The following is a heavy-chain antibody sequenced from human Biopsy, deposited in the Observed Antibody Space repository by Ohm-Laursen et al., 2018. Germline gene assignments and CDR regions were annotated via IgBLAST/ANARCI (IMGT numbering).Heavy chain of an antibody. J-gene: IGHJ6*02. D-gene: IGHD2-2*01. CDR2: IDWDDAQ. V-gene: IGHV2-70*16. Sequence: PTQTLTLTLTLSGFSVNTRGMSVTWIRQAPGKALEWLARIDWDDAQFYSESLKTRLAISKDTSENHVVLTLSDVDPVDTATYYCARIPILIVPAALVYRHRRHLQGLDVWGQGTTVIVSS. CDR1: GFSVNTRGMS. CDR3: ARIPILIVPAALVYRHRRHLQGLDV.